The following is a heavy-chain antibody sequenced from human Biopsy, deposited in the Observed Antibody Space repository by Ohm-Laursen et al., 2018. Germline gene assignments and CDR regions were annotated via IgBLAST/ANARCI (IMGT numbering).Heavy chain of an antibody. CDR3: ARVPAYPSIDGYYGLDL. D-gene: IGHD3-9*01. V-gene: IGHV1-2*02. J-gene: IGHJ6*02. Sequence: GSSVKVSCKVSGYTFAGYYLHWVRQAPRHGLEWMGWINPNSGNANYAQSFQGRLTVTRDTSVSTAYMELTSLTFDDTAIYYCARVPAYPSIDGYYGLDLWGQGTTVIVSS. CDR2: INPNSGNA. CDR1: GYTFAGYY.